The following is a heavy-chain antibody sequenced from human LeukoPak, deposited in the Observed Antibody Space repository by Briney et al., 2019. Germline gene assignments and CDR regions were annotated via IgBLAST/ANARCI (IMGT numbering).Heavy chain of an antibody. J-gene: IGHJ3*02. D-gene: IGHD3-22*01. Sequence: SETLSLTCTVSGGSISSYYWSWIRQPPGKGLEWIGYIYYSGSTNYNPSLKSRVTISVDTSKNQFSLKLSSVTAADTAVYCCARTRTYYYDSSGFSEIVDAFDIWGQGTMVTVSS. V-gene: IGHV4-59*01. CDR3: ARTRTYYYDSSGFSEIVDAFDI. CDR1: GGSISSYY. CDR2: IYYSGST.